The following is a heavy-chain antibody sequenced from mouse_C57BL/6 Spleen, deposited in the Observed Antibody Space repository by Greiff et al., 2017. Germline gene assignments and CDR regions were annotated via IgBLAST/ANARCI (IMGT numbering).Heavy chain of an antibody. J-gene: IGHJ1*03. CDR3: TRNYGSSYRYWYFDV. CDR1: GYTFTDYE. Sequence: VQLVESGAELVRPGASVTLSCKASGYTFTDYEMHWVKQTPVHGLEWIGAIDPETGGTAYNQKFKGKAILTADKSSSTAYMELRSLTSEASAVYYCTRNYGSSYRYWYFDVWGTGTTVTVSS. D-gene: IGHD1-1*01. V-gene: IGHV1-15*01. CDR2: IDPETGGT.